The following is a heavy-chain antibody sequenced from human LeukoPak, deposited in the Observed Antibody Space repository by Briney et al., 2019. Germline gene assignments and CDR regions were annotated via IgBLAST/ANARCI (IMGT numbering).Heavy chain of an antibody. J-gene: IGHJ6*02. V-gene: IGHV3-30-3*01. D-gene: IGHD2-2*02. Sequence: PGGSLRLSCAASGFTFSSYAMHWVRQAPGKGLEWVAVISYDGSNKYYADSVKGRFTISRDNSKNTLYLQMNSLRAEDTAVYYCARDGDCSSTSCYIPHYGMDVWGQGTTVTVSS. CDR1: GFTFSSYA. CDR3: ARDGDCSSTSCYIPHYGMDV. CDR2: ISYDGSNK.